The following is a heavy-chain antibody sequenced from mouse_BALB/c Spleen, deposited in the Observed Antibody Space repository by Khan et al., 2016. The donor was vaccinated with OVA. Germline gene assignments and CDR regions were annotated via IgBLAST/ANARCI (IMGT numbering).Heavy chain of an antibody. CDR3: VRIPIPPYHCDY. CDR2: INPSSGYT. Sequence: QVQLKQSGAELARPGASVKMSCKASGYTFTNYTIHWVKQRPGQGLEWIGYINPSSGYTNYNQNYNDKATLTTDRSSSTAYMQLSWLTSDDSAVYYCVRIPIPPYHCDYWGQGTTLTGSS. V-gene: IGHV1-4*01. J-gene: IGHJ2*01. CDR1: GYTFTNYT.